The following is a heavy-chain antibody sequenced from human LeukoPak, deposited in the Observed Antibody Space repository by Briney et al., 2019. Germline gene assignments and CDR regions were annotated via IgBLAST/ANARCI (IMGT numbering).Heavy chain of an antibody. V-gene: IGHV4-4*09. CDR2: IYTSGST. D-gene: IGHD1-26*01. J-gene: IGHJ4*02. CDR1: GGSISSYY. Sequence: SETLSLTCTVSGGSISSYYWSWIRQPPGKGLEWIGYIYTSGSTNYNPSLKSRVTISVDTSKNQFSLKLGSVTAADTAVYYCASTSDSGSYPHFDYWGQGTLVTVSS. CDR3: ASTSDSGSYPHFDY.